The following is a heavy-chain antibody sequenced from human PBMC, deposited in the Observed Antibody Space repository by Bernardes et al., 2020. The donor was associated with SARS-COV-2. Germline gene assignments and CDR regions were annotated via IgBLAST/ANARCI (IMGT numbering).Heavy chain of an antibody. V-gene: IGHV3-9*01. Sequence: GGSLRLSCAASGFTFDDYAMHWVRQAPGKGLGWVSGISWNSGSIGYADSVKGRFTISRDNGKNSLYLQMNSLRAEDTALYYCAKGGSAAPGTSADYWGQGTLVTVSS. CDR1: GFTFDDYA. CDR3: AKGGSAAPGTSADY. J-gene: IGHJ4*02. D-gene: IGHD6-13*01. CDR2: ISWNSGSI.